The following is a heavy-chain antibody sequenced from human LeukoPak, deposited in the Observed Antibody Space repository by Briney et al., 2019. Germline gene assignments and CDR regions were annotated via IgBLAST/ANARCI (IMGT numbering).Heavy chain of an antibody. Sequence: GGSLRLSCAASGFTFSSYAMSWVRQAPGKGLEWVSAISGSGGSTYYADSVKGRFTISRDNAKNTLYLQMNSLRAEDTAVYYCARHTGWVLFDYWGQGTLVTVSS. CDR3: ARHTGWVLFDY. J-gene: IGHJ4*02. CDR1: GFTFSSYA. D-gene: IGHD2/OR15-2a*01. CDR2: ISGSGGST. V-gene: IGHV3-23*01.